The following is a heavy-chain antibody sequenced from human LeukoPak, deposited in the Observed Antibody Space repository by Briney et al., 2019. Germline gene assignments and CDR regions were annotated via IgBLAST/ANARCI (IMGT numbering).Heavy chain of an antibody. V-gene: IGHV1-24*01. Sequence: ASVKVSCKVSGYTLTELSMHWVRQAPGKGLEWMGGFDPEDGETIYAQKFQGRVTMTEDTSTDTAYMGLSSLRSEDTAVYYCATANSGYDFWSGPDYWGQGTLVTVSS. CDR2: FDPEDGET. D-gene: IGHD3-3*01. CDR3: ATANSGYDFWSGPDY. J-gene: IGHJ4*02. CDR1: GYTLTELS.